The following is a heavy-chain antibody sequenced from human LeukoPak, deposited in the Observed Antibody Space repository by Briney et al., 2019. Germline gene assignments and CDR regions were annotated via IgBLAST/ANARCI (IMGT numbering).Heavy chain of an antibody. Sequence: GESLKISCMGSGYRFTSYCIGWVRQMPGKGLEWMGIIYSGDSGTGYSPSFQGQVTISDDKSISTVYLQGNSLKASDTAMYYCAGPAHCCSTSCYYPHAFDYWGQGTLVTVSS. CDR3: AGPAHCCSTSCYYPHAFDY. V-gene: IGHV5-51*01. J-gene: IGHJ4*02. D-gene: IGHD2-2*01. CDR2: IYSGDSGT. CDR1: GYRFTSYC.